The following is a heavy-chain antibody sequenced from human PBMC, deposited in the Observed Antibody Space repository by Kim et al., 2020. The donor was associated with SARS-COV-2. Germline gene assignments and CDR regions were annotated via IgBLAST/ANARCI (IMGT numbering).Heavy chain of an antibody. D-gene: IGHD2-2*01. V-gene: IGHV3-21*01. CDR3: ARDLVVVPADTNWFDP. Sequence: SVKGRFTISRDNAKNSLYLQMNSLRAEDTAVYYCARDLVVVPADTNWFDPWGQGTLVTVSS. J-gene: IGHJ5*02.